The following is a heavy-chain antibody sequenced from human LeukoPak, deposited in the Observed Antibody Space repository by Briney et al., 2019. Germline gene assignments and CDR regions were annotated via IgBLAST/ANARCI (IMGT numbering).Heavy chain of an antibody. Sequence: PGGSLRLSCAASGFTFSSYAMSWVRQAPGKGLEWVSAISGSGGSTYYADSVKGRFTISRDNSKNTLYLQMNSLRAEDTAVYYCAKDAEDCGGDCYSVPDYWGQGTLVTVSS. J-gene: IGHJ4*02. V-gene: IGHV3-23*01. CDR2: ISGSGGST. CDR1: GFTFSSYA. CDR3: AKDAEDCGGDCYSVPDY. D-gene: IGHD2-21*01.